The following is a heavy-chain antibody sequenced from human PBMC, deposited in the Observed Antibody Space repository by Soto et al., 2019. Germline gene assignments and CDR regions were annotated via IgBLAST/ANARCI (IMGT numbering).Heavy chain of an antibody. J-gene: IGHJ4*02. CDR2: ISAYNGNT. CDR1: GYTFTSYG. V-gene: IGHV1-18*01. D-gene: IGHD5-18*01. CDR3: VSGYPWVGFDY. Sequence: ASVKVSCQASGYTFTSYGISWVRQAPGQGLEWMGWISAYNGNTNYAQKLQGRVTMTTDTSTSTAYMELRSLRSDDTAVYICVSGYPWVGFDYWGQGTLVTVSS.